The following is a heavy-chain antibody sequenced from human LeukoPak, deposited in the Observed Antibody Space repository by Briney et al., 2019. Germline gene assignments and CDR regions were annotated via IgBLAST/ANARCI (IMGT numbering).Heavy chain of an antibody. CDR2: IWTSGTT. D-gene: IGHD3-16*02. Sequence: SETLSLTCTVSGGSISSHYWSWIRQSAGKGLEWIGRIWTSGTTDYNPSLKSRVTVSLDTSKSEFSLKLSSVTAADTAVYYCAASLLADFDHWGQGTLVTVSS. J-gene: IGHJ4*02. CDR3: AASLLADFDH. CDR1: GGSISSHY. V-gene: IGHV4-4*07.